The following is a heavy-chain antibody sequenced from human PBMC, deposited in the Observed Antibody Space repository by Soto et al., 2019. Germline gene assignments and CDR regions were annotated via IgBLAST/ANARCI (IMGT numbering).Heavy chain of an antibody. J-gene: IGHJ3*02. V-gene: IGHV3-23*01. CDR1: GFTFTSYA. D-gene: IGHD3-3*01. Sequence: GGSLRLSCAASGFTFTSYAMSWVRQAPGKGLEWVSTISGSGGSTYYADSVKGRFTISRDNSKNTLSLQMNSLRAEDTAVYYCAKDRPGYYDFWSGNAFDIWGQGTMVTVSS. CDR2: ISGSGGST. CDR3: AKDRPGYYDFWSGNAFDI.